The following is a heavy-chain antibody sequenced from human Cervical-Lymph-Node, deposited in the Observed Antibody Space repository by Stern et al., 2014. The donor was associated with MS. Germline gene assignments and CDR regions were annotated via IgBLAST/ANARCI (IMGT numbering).Heavy chain of an antibody. CDR2: IYPGDSDT. Sequence: VQLVQSGADVKKPGESLKISCQGSGYSFTNYWIGWVRQMPGKGLDWMGIIYPGDSDTRYSPSFQGQVTLSADKSISTAYLQWRGLKASDTAIYYCARGITSIEGMGVYFDDWGQGTLVTVSS. J-gene: IGHJ4*02. D-gene: IGHD3-22*01. CDR3: ARGITSIEGMGVYFDD. V-gene: IGHV5-51*03. CDR1: GYSFTNYW.